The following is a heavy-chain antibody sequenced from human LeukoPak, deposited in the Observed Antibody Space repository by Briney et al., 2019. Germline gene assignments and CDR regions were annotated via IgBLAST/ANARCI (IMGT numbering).Heavy chain of an antibody. Sequence: GGSLRLSCAASGFTFSSYSMNWVRQAPGKGLGWVSSISSSSSYIYYADSVKGRFTISRDNAKNSLYLQMNSLRAEDTAVYYCAREGIAAAGTVDYWGQGTLVTVSS. CDR2: ISSSSSYI. V-gene: IGHV3-21*01. CDR3: AREGIAAAGTVDY. CDR1: GFTFSSYS. D-gene: IGHD6-13*01. J-gene: IGHJ4*02.